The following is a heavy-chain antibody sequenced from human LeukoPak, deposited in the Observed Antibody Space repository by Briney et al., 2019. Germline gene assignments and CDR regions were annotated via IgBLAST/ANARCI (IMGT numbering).Heavy chain of an antibody. V-gene: IGHV1-2*02. CDR1: GYTFTDYY. CDR2: INPNSGGT. Sequence: ASVKVSCKASGYTFTDYYMHWVRQAPGQGLEWMGWINPNSGGTNYAQKFQGRVTLTRDTSITTAYMELSRPRSDDTAVYYCARLSIAVAGTWGQGTLVTVSS. CDR3: ARLSIAVAGT. D-gene: IGHD6-19*01. J-gene: IGHJ4*02.